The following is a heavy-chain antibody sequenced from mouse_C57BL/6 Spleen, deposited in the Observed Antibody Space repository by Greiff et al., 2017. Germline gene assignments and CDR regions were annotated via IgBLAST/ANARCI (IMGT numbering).Heavy chain of an antibody. D-gene: IGHD1-1*01. J-gene: IGHJ1*03. CDR2: INPSNGGT. Sequence: QVQLQQPGTELVKPGASVKLSCKASGYTFTSYWMHWVKQRPGPGLELIGNINPSNGGTNYNEKFKSKATLTVDKSSSTAYMQLSSLTSEDSAVYYCARGTVVADWHFDVWGTGTTVTVSS. V-gene: IGHV1-53*01. CDR3: ARGTVVADWHFDV. CDR1: GYTFTSYW.